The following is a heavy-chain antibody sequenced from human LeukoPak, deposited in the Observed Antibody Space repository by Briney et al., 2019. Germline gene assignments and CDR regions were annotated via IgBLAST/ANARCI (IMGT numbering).Heavy chain of an antibody. CDR1: GGTFSIYA. J-gene: IGHJ4*02. D-gene: IGHD3-3*01. V-gene: IGHV1-69*01. CDR3: ARVGRFGVADY. Sequence: ASVKVSCKASGGTFSIYAISWVRQAPGQGLEWMGGIIPIFGTANYAQKFQGRVTITADESTSTAYMELSSLRSEDTAVYYCARVGRFGVADYWGQGTLVTVSS. CDR2: IIPIFGTA.